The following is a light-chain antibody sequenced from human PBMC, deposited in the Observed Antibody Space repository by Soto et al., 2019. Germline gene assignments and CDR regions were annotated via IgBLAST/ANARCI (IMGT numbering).Light chain of an antibody. V-gene: IGKV1-39*01. J-gene: IGKJ1*01. CDR3: QQSYNLPWT. CDR1: QSMSLF. Sequence: IEITQSPASLSASLGDIITITCRASQSMSLFLNWYQQKPGKAPKLLIYSASTLQSGVPSRFSGSGSGPDFTLTIASLQPEDSATYYCQQSYNLPWTFGPGTKVDIK. CDR2: SAS.